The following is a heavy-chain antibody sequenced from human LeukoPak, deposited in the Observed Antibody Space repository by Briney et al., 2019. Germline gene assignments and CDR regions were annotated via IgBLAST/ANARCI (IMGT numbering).Heavy chain of an antibody. CDR3: ARDKRVAAAGFLFDY. Sequence: NPNSGCTNYAQKFQGRVTMTRDTSISTAYMELSRLRSDDTAVYYCARDKRVAAAGFLFDYWGQGTLVTVSS. J-gene: IGHJ4*02. V-gene: IGHV1-2*02. D-gene: IGHD6-13*01. CDR2: NPNSGCT.